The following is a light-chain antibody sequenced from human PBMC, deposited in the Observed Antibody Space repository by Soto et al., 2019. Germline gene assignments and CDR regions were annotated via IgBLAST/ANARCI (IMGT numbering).Light chain of an antibody. Sequence: QSALTQPASVSGSPGQSITISCTGTSSDVGGYNYVSWYQQHPGKAPKLMIYEVSNRPSGVSNRFSGSKSGNAASLTISGLQAGDEADYYCISCTSSSTVVFGTGTKLTVL. V-gene: IGLV2-14*01. CDR1: SSDVGGYNY. CDR2: EVS. CDR3: ISCTSSSTVV. J-gene: IGLJ1*01.